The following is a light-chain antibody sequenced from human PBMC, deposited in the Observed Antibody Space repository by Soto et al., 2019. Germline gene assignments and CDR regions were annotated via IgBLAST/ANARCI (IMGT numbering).Light chain of an antibody. Sequence: ETLMTQSPGTLSVSPGERVTLSCRASQSIGSHLAWYQQIPGQTPRLIMYATSVRATGVPARFSGSGSETEFTLTLSSLQSEDVAVYYCQQYQDWPPITFGQGTKLEIK. CDR2: ATS. CDR3: QQYQDWPPIT. CDR1: QSIGSH. J-gene: IGKJ2*01. V-gene: IGKV3-15*01.